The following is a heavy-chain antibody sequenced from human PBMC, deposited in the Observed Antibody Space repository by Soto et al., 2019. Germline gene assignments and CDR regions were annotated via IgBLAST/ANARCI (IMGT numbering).Heavy chain of an antibody. D-gene: IGHD1-1*01. CDR3: ARGRNWNFYYYYGMDV. Sequence: ASVKVSCKASGYTFTNYAMHWVRQAPGQRLEWMGWISAYNGNTNYAQKLQGRVTMTTDTSTSTAYMELRSLRSDDTAVYYCARGRNWNFYYYYGMDVWGQGTTVTVSS. J-gene: IGHJ6*02. CDR1: GYTFTNYA. CDR2: ISAYNGNT. V-gene: IGHV1-18*01.